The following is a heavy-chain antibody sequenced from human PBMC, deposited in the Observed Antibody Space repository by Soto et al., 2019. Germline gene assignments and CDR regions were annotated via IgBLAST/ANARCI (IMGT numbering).Heavy chain of an antibody. CDR1: GGSFSGYY. J-gene: IGHJ4*02. D-gene: IGHD3-22*01. CDR2: INHSGST. Sequence: PSETLSLTCAVYGGSFSGYYWSWIRQPPGKGLEWIGEINHSGSTNYNPSLKSRVTISVDTSKNQFSLKLSSVIAADTAVYYCARSDSSGYYPFDYWGQGTLVTVSS. V-gene: IGHV4-34*01. CDR3: ARSDSSGYYPFDY.